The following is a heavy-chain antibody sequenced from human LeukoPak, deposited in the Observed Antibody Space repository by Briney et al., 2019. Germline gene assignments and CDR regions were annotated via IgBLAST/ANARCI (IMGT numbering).Heavy chain of an antibody. CDR1: GYSFTSYW. J-gene: IGHJ4*02. CDR2: IYPGDSET. V-gene: IGHV5-51*01. Sequence: GESLKISCKGSGYSFTSYWIGWVRQMPGRGLEWMGIIYPGDSETRYSPSFQGQDTISADRSINTAYLQWSSLKDSDSAIYYCARRPLDILTGYPFDYWGQGTLVTVSS. D-gene: IGHD3-9*01. CDR3: ARRPLDILTGYPFDY.